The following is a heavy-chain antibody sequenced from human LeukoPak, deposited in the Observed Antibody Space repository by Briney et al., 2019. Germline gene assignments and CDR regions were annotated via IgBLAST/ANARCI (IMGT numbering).Heavy chain of an antibody. V-gene: IGHV1-2*02. D-gene: IGHD1-14*01. CDR2: INPKTGVT. J-gene: IGHJ5*01. Sequence: ASVKVSCKTSGYTFADYYLTWVRQAPGQGFEWLGWINPKTGVTKYAQNLLGRVTMTSDTSISTAYMELSRLTSDDTALYFCARDIILDSWGQGTLVTVSS. CDR1: GYTFADYY. CDR3: ARDIILDS.